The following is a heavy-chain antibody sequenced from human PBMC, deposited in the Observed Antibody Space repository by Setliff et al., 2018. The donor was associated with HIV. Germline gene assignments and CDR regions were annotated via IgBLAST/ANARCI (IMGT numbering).Heavy chain of an antibody. CDR2: IRYDGTNK. J-gene: IGHJ3*01. CDR3: AKDLDSRSWPRGAFDF. Sequence: PGGSLRLSCTASGFTFSSYGMHWVRQPPGKGLEWVAFIRYDGTNKYYADSVKGRFTISRDNSKSTLYLQMNSLRPEDTAVYYCAKDLDSRSWPRGAFDFWGLGTVVTVSS. V-gene: IGHV3-30*02. D-gene: IGHD1-26*01. CDR1: GFTFSSYG.